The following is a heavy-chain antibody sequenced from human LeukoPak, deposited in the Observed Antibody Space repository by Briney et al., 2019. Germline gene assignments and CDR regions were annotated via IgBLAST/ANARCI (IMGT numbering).Heavy chain of an antibody. CDR2: IYPYYSDT. V-gene: IGHV5-51*01. CDR1: GYKFNAYW. Sequence: GESLKISCKGSGYKFNAYWIAWVRQMPGKGLEWMGIIYPYYSDTRYSPSFQGQVTISADKSVSIAYLQWSSLKASDTAMYYCARPNITSYYDSRGYDAFDVWGQGTMVIVSS. D-gene: IGHD3-22*01. CDR3: ARPNITSYYDSRGYDAFDV. J-gene: IGHJ3*01.